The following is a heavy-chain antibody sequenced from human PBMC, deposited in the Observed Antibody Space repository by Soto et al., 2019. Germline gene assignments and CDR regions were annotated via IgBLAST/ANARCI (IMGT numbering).Heavy chain of an antibody. J-gene: IGHJ5*02. CDR2: IIPILGIA. Sequence: QVQLVQSGAEVKKPGSSVKVSCKASGGTFSSYTISWVRQAPGQGLEWMGRIIPILGIANYAQKFQGRVTITADKSTSTAYMELSSLRSEDTAVYYCARGAMVRGVDGGWFDPWGQGALVTVSS. CDR3: ARGAMVRGVDGGWFDP. D-gene: IGHD3-10*01. CDR1: GGTFSSYT. V-gene: IGHV1-69*02.